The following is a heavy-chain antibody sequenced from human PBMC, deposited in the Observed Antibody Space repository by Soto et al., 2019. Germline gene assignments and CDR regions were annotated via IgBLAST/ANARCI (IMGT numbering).Heavy chain of an antibody. CDR3: ARERWPSLFDI. V-gene: IGHV4-31*03. D-gene: IGHD2-2*01. J-gene: IGHJ3*02. Sequence: SETLSLTCTVSGGSISSGGYYWSWIRRHPEKGLEWIGYIYYSGTTYYNPSLKSRVTISVDTSKNQFSLKLSSVTAADTAVYYCARERWPSLFDIWGQGTMVT. CDR1: GGSISSGGYY. CDR2: IYYSGTT.